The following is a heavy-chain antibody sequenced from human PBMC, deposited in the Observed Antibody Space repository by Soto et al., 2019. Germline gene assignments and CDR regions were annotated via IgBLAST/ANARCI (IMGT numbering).Heavy chain of an antibody. CDR1: GYTFTSYY. V-gene: IGHV1-46*03. J-gene: IGHJ3*02. D-gene: IGHD3-10*02. CDR2: INPSGGST. Sequence: ASVKASCKASGYTFTSYYIHWVRQAPGQGLEWMGIINPSGGSTSYAQKFQRRVTMTRDTSTSTVYMELSSLRSEDTAVYYCARLRQGYVPDVFDIGGQRTMFPV. CDR3: ARLRQGYVPDVFDI.